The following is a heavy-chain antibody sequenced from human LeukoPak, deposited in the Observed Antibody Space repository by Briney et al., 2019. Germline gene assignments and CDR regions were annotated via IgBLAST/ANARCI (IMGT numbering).Heavy chain of an antibody. CDR2: IRYDESNK. J-gene: IGHJ5*02. CDR1: GFIFSNYG. CDR3: ATMQWLEGVDWFDP. D-gene: IGHD6-19*01. Sequence: GGSLXXXXXAXGFIFSNYGXHWVRQAPGKGLEGVAFIRYDESNKFYADSVKGRFTISRDNSKNILFLQMNSLRAEDTAVYYCATMQWLEGVDWFDPWGQGTLVTVSS. V-gene: IGHV3-30*02.